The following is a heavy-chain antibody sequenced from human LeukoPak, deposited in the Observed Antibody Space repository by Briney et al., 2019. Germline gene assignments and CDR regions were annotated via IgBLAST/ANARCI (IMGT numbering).Heavy chain of an antibody. CDR1: GFTVSSNY. CDR2: IYSGGST. V-gene: IGHV3-66*01. CDR3: ARVSAARRKPNFDY. D-gene: IGHD6-6*01. J-gene: IGHJ4*02. Sequence: GGSLRLSCAASGFTVSSNYMRWVRQAPGKGLEWVSVIYSGGSTYYADSVKGRFTISRDNSKNTLYLQMNSLRAEDTAVYYCARVSAARRKPNFDYWGQGTLVTVSS.